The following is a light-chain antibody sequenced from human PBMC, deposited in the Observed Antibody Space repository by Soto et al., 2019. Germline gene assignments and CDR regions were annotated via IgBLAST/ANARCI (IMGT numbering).Light chain of an antibody. J-gene: IGKJ1*01. CDR2: GAT. V-gene: IGKV3-20*01. CDR1: QSVSNND. CDR3: QQYGSSGT. Sequence: EIVLTQSPGTLSLSPGERATLSCRASQSVSNNDLAWYQQKPGQAPRLLIYGATNRATGIPDRFSGSGSGTDFTLTISRLELEDFAVYYCQQYGSSGTVGQGTKVEIK.